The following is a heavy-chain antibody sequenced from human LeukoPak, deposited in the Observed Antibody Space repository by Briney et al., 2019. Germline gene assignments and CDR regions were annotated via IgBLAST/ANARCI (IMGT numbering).Heavy chain of an antibody. D-gene: IGHD3-3*01. CDR3: ARVPDHYDFWSGYYG. J-gene: IGHJ4*02. Sequence: GGSLRLSCAASGFTFSTYWMSWVRQAPGKGLEWVANIKQDGSEKYYVDSVKGRFTISRDNSKNTLYLQMNSLRAEDTAVYYCARVPDHYDFWSGYYGWGQGTLVTVSS. CDR1: GFTFSTYW. V-gene: IGHV3-7*01. CDR2: IKQDGSEK.